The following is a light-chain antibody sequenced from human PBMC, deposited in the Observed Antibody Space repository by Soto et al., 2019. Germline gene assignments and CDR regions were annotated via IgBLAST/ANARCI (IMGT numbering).Light chain of an antibody. CDR1: QGISNY. CDR2: NAS. J-gene: IGKJ2*01. V-gene: IGKV1-33*01. CDR3: QQYYTVPYT. Sequence: DTQMTQSPSSLPASVGDRVTITCQASQGISNYLNWYHQKPGKAPKLLIQNASNLESGVPSRFSGSGSGTHFTFTISSLQPEDIGTYYCQQYYTVPYTFGQGTKLEI.